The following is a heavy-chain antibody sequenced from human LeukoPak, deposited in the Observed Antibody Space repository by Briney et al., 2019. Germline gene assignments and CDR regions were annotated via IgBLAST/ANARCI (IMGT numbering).Heavy chain of an antibody. V-gene: IGHV1-2*02. Sequence: ASVKVSCKASGYTFTGYYMHWVRQAPGQGLEWMGWINPNSGGTNYAQKFQGRVTMTRDTSISTAYMELSRLRSDDTAVYYCARDAPSKYSYGYNWFGPWGQGTLVTVSS. D-gene: IGHD5-18*01. CDR3: ARDAPSKYSYGYNWFGP. CDR2: INPNSGGT. CDR1: GYTFTGYY. J-gene: IGHJ5*02.